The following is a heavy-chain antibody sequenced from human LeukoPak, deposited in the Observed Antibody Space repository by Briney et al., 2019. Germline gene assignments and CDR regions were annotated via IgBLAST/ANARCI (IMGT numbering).Heavy chain of an antibody. V-gene: IGHV4-34*01. CDR3: ARQQLDYMDV. Sequence: KPSETLSLTCAVYGGSFSGYYWSWIRQPPGKGLEWTGEINHSGSTNYNPSLKSRVTISVDTSKNQFSLKLSSVTAADTAVYYCARQQLDYMDVWGKGTTVTVSS. CDR1: GGSFSGYY. J-gene: IGHJ6*03. D-gene: IGHD6-6*01. CDR2: INHSGST.